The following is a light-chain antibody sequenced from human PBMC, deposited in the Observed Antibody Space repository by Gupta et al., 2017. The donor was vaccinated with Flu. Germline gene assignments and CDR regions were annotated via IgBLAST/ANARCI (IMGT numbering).Light chain of an antibody. CDR1: QRIGSSY. Sequence: EIVLTQSPGTLSLSPGEGATLSCRASQRIGSSYLGWYQQKPGQAPRLLIHGTSTRAPGIPDRFSGSGYQKDCALTISRLEPDESAVYYCQHFEDAHQGNITFGHGTKVEIK. J-gene: IGKJ3*01. CDR3: QHFEDAHQGNIT. V-gene: IGKV3-20*01. CDR2: GTS.